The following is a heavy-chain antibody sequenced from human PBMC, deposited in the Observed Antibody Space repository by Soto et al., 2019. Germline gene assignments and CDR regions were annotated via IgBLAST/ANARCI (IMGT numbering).Heavy chain of an antibody. CDR3: ARDAGSGSPHY. J-gene: IGHJ4*02. V-gene: IGHV3-21*04. Sequence: PGGSLRLSCAASGFTFRSYSMTWVRQAPGKGLEWVSSISSGSSYIYYADSVKGRFTISRDNSKNTLYLQMNSLRAEDTAVYYCARDAGSGSPHYWGRGTLVTVSS. CDR2: ISSGSSYI. D-gene: IGHD3-10*01. CDR1: GFTFRSYS.